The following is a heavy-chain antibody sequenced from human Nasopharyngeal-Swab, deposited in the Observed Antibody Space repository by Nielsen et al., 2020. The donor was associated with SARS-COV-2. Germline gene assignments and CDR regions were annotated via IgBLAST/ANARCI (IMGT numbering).Heavy chain of an antibody. CDR1: GGSFSTNG. D-gene: IGHD2-8*01. V-gene: IGHV1-69*13. CDR2: IIPIFGTA. Sequence: SVKVSCKASGGSFSTNGISWVRQAPGQGLEWMGGIIPIFGTANYAQKFQGRVTITADESTSTAYMELSSLRSEDTAVYYCAAGVGYCTNGVCHPDDAFDIWGQGTMVTVSS. CDR3: AAGVGYCTNGVCHPDDAFDI. J-gene: IGHJ3*02.